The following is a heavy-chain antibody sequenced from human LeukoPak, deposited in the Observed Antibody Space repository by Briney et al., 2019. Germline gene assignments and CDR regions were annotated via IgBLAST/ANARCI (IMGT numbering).Heavy chain of an antibody. D-gene: IGHD3-3*01. V-gene: IGHV3-30-3*01. CDR3: ARVTITIFGAIDY. Sequence: PGRSLRLSCAASGFTFSSDAMHWVRQAPGKGLEWVAVISYDGSNTYYADSAKDRFTISRDNSKNTLYLQMNSLRAEDTAVYYCARVTITIFGAIDYWGQGTLVTVSS. CDR1: GFTFSSDA. J-gene: IGHJ4*02. CDR2: ISYDGSNT.